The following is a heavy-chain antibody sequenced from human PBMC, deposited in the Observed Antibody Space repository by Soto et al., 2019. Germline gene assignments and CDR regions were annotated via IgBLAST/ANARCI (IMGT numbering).Heavy chain of an antibody. CDR1: GGSISSSNW. V-gene: IGHV4-4*02. CDR3: ARDYMVRGVMRWFDP. J-gene: IGHJ5*02. Sequence: SETLSLTCAVSGGSISSSNWWSWVRQPPGKGLEWIGEIYHSGSTNYNPSLKCRVTISVDKSKNQFSLKLSSVTAADTAVYYCARDYMVRGVMRWFDPWGQGTLVTVS. CDR2: IYHSGST. D-gene: IGHD3-10*01.